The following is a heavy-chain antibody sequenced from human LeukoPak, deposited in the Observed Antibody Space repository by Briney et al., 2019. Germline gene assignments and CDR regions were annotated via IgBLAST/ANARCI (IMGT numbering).Heavy chain of an antibody. CDR1: GYSFFIFW. V-gene: IGHV3-7*01. CDR2: INPDGSAR. J-gene: IGHJ3*01. Sequence: GGSLRLSCTASGYSFFIFWVTWVRDGPGKSVECVAHINPDGSARNYLDSVQGRFTISRDDAKNSVYLQMSSLSAEDTAVYVCARVRLRRQVNGVQTQYEALDLWGQGTGVIVSS. CDR3: ARVRLRRQVNGVQTQYEALDL. D-gene: IGHD2-8*01.